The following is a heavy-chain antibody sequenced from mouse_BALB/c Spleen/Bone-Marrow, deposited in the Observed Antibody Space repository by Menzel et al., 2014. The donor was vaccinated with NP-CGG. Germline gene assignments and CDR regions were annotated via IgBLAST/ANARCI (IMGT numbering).Heavy chain of an antibody. CDR1: GFSFNSYG. CDR3: ARHAYYDQTEVSFVY. V-gene: IGHV5-9-2*01. D-gene: IGHD2-4*01. CDR2: ISGGGSYT. J-gene: IGHJ3*01. Sequence: EVQLQQSGGGLVKSGGSLKLSCAASGFSFNSYGMSWVRQTPEKRLEWVATISGGGSYTFYPDSVKGRITISRDNAKNNLYLQLSSLRSEDTALYYCARHAYYDQTEVSFVYWGQGTPVTVSA.